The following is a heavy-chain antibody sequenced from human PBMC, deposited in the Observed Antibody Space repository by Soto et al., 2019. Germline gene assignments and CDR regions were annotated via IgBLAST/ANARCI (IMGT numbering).Heavy chain of an antibody. CDR3: ARAQITVTTNAFDI. V-gene: IGHV1-2*02. Sequence: SVKVSCKASGYTFTGYYMHWVRQAPGQGLGWMGWINPNSGGTNYAQKFQGRVTMTRDTSISTAYMELSRLRSDDTAVYYCARAQITVTTNAFDIWGQGTMVTVSS. J-gene: IGHJ3*02. CDR1: GYTFTGYY. D-gene: IGHD4-17*01. CDR2: INPNSGGT.